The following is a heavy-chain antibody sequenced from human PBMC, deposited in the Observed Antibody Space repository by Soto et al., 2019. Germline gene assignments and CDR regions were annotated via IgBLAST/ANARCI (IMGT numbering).Heavy chain of an antibody. D-gene: IGHD3-9*01. CDR2: INPNSGGT. J-gene: IGHJ4*02. V-gene: IGHV1-2*02. CDR3: ARDLQESYYDILTGDY. CDR1: GYTFTGYY. Sequence: ASVKVSCKASGYTFTGYYMHWVRQAPGQGLEWMGWINPNSGGTNYAQKFQGRVTMTRDTSISTAYMELSRLRSDDTAVYYCARDLQESYYDILTGDYWGQGTLVTVSS.